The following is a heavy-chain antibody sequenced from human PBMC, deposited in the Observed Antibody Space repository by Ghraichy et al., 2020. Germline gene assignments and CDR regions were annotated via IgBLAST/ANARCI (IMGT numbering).Heavy chain of an antibody. V-gene: IGHV4-34*01. J-gene: IGHJ4*02. CDR3: ARGSGTYDYVWGSYRYSVTFDY. CDR2: INHSGST. CDR1: GGSFSGYY. Sequence: SETLSLTCAVYGGSFSGYYWSWIRQPPGKGLEWIGEINHSGSTNYNPSLKSQVTISVDTSKNQFSLKLSSVTAADTAVYYCARGSGTYDYVWGSYRYSVTFDYWGQGTLVTVSS. D-gene: IGHD3-16*02.